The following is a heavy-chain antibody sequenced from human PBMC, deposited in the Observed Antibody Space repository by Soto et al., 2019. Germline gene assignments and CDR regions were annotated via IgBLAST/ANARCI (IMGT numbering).Heavy chain of an antibody. V-gene: IGHV1-18*01. D-gene: IGHD3-22*01. Sequence: GASVKVSCKASGYSFTTYGIFWVRQAPGQGLEWTGWISPYNGKTNYAQNLQGRVSMTTDTSTTTAYMELRSLRSDDTAVYYYARPYDSSQSPRFDYWGQGTLVTVSS. CDR3: ARPYDSSQSPRFDY. J-gene: IGHJ4*02. CDR2: ISPYNGKT. CDR1: GYSFTTYG.